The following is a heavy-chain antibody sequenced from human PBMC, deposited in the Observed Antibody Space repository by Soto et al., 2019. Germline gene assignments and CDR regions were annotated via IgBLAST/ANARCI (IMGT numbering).Heavy chain of an antibody. CDR3: ARASYSTADAFDT. Sequence: SETLSLTCTGCGGSISSYYWSWIREPPGKGLEWIGYIYYSGSTNYNPSLKSRVTISVDTSKNQFSLKLSSVTAADTAVYYCARASYSTADAFDTCGQGTMLTISS. V-gene: IGHV4-59*01. CDR1: GGSISSYY. J-gene: IGHJ3*02. CDR2: IYYSGST. D-gene: IGHD2-21*01.